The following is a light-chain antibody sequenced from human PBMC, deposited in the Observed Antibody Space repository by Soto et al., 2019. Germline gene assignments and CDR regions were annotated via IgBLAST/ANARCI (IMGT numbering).Light chain of an antibody. V-gene: IGLV2-14*01. CDR1: SSDVGGYNY. Sequence: QSVLTQPASVSGSPGQSITISCTGTSSDVGGYNYVSWYQQHPGKAPKLMIYDVSNRPSGVSNRFSGSKSGNTASLTISGLQAEDEAAYSCTSYPSSSTYVFGTGTKATVL. J-gene: IGLJ1*01. CDR3: TSYPSSSTYV. CDR2: DVS.